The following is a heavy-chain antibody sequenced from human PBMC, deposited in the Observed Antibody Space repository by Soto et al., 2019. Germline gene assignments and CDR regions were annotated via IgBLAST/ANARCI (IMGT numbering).Heavy chain of an antibody. J-gene: IGHJ3*02. D-gene: IGHD3-22*01. V-gene: IGHV3-15*07. CDR1: GFTFSNAW. CDR2: IKSKTDGGTT. Sequence: PGGSLRLSCAASGFTFSNAWMNWVRQAPGKGLEWVGRIKSKTDGGTTDYAAPVKGRFTISRDDSKNTLYLQMNSLKTEDTAVYYCTTDGGRLGYDSSGYYWRDAFDIWGQGTMVTVSS. CDR3: TTDGGRLGYDSSGYYWRDAFDI.